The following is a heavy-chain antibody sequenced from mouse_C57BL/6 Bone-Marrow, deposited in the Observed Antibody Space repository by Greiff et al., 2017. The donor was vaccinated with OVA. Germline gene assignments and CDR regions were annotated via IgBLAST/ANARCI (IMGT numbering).Heavy chain of an antibody. V-gene: IGHV5-9*01. CDR3: ARQGMDYPYYFDY. D-gene: IGHD2-4*01. J-gene: IGHJ2*01. CDR1: GFTFSSYT. CDR2: ISGGGGNT. Sequence: EVQRVESGGGLVKPGGSLKLSCAASGFTFSSYTMSWVRQTPEKRLEWVATISGGGGNTYYPDSVKGRFTISRDNAKNTLYLQMSSLRSEDTALYYCARQGMDYPYYFDYWGQGTTLTVSS.